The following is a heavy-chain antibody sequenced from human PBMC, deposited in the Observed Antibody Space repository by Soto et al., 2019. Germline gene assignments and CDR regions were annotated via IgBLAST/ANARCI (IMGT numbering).Heavy chain of an antibody. CDR1: GGSFSGYY. J-gene: IGHJ4*02. V-gene: IGHV4-34*01. Sequence: QVQLQQWGAGLLKPSETLSLTCAVYGGSFSGYYWSWIRQPPGKGLEWIGEINHSGSTNYNPSLKRRVTISVDTSKNQFSLKLSSVTAADTAVYYCARSGIAANWGQGTLVTVSS. CDR2: INHSGST. D-gene: IGHD6-13*01. CDR3: ARSGIAAN.